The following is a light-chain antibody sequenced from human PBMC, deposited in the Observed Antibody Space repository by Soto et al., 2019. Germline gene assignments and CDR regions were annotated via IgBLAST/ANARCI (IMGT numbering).Light chain of an antibody. CDR3: QQRSNWPPIT. CDR1: QSVSSY. CDR2: DAS. Sequence: EILLTQSPGTLSLSPGERATLSCRASQSVSSYLAWYQQKPGQAPRLLIYDASNRATGIPARFSGSGSGTDFTLTISSLEPEDFAVYYCQQRSNWPPITFGQGTRLEIK. J-gene: IGKJ5*01. V-gene: IGKV3-11*01.